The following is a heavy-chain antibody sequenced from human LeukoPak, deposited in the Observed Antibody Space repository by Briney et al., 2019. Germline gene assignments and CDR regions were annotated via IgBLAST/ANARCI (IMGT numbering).Heavy chain of an antibody. CDR3: ARDPGGLLWFGRGSRNDY. D-gene: IGHD3-10*01. CDR2: IYYSGST. J-gene: IGHJ4*02. CDR1: GGSISSYY. V-gene: IGHV4-59*01. Sequence: SETLSLTCTVSGGSISSYYWSWIRQPPGKGLEWIGYIYYSGSTNYNPSLKSRVTISVDTSKNQFSLKLSSVTAADTAVYYCARDPGGLLWFGRGSRNDYWGQGTLVTVSS.